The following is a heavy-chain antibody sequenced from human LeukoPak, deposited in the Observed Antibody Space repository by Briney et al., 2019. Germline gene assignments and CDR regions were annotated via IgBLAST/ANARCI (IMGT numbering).Heavy chain of an antibody. Sequence: GASVKVSCKASGYTSTSCAMHWVRQAPGQRLEWVGWINAGNCNTKYSQKFQGRVTITRDTSASTAYMELSSLRSEDTAVYYCARGGRRYFDYFDYWGQGTLVTVSS. CDR3: ARGGRRYFDYFDY. CDR2: INAGNCNT. CDR1: GYTSTSCA. V-gene: IGHV1-3*01. D-gene: IGHD3-9*01. J-gene: IGHJ4*02.